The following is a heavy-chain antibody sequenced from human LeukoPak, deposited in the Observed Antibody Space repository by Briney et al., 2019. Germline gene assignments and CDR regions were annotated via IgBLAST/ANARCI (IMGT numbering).Heavy chain of an antibody. CDR3: ATDPLHLSYSGSLFDP. CDR2: INPSGGST. V-gene: IGHV1-46*01. CDR1: GYTFTSYY. D-gene: IGHD1-26*01. Sequence: ASVKVSCKASGYTFTSYYMHWVRQAPGQGLEWMGIINPSGGSTSYAQKFQGRVTMTEDTSTDTAYMELSSLRSEDTAVYYCATDPLHLSYSGSLFDPWGQGALVTVSS. J-gene: IGHJ5*02.